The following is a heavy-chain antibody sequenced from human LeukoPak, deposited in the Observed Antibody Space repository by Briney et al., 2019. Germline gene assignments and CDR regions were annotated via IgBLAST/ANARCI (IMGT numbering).Heavy chain of an antibody. D-gene: IGHD3-10*01. CDR3: ARGRVLLWFGELFQRAFDI. Sequence: SETLSLTCAVYGGSFSGYYWSWIRQPPGKGLEWIGEINHSGSTNYNPSLKSRVTISVDTSKNQFSLKLSSVTAADTAVYYCARGRVLLWFGELFQRAFDIWGQGTMVTVSS. J-gene: IGHJ3*02. CDR2: INHSGST. V-gene: IGHV4-34*01. CDR1: GGSFSGYY.